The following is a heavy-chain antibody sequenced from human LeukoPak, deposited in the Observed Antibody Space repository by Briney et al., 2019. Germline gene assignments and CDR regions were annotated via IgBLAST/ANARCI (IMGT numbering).Heavy chain of an antibody. CDR2: IKQGGSEK. Sequence: PGGSLRLSCAASGFTFTNYWMTWVRQAPGRGLEWVANIKQGGSEKFYVDSVMGRFTISRDNAKNSLYLQMNSLRAEDTAVYYCARGSGWIDYWGQGTLVTVSS. J-gene: IGHJ4*02. CDR3: ARGSGWIDY. D-gene: IGHD6-19*01. V-gene: IGHV3-7*01. CDR1: GFTFTNYW.